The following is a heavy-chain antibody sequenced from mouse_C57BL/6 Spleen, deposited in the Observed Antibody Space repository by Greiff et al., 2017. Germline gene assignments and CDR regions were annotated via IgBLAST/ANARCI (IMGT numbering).Heavy chain of an antibody. CDR2: IDPSDSET. CDR3: ARKGSKPYAMDY. D-gene: IGHD2-5*01. CDR1: GYTFTSYW. J-gene: IGHJ4*01. V-gene: IGHV1-52*01. Sequence: QVQLQQPGAELVRPGSSVKLSCKASGYTFTSYWMHWVKQRPIQGLEWIGNIDPSDSETHYNQKFKDKATLTVDKSSSTAYMQLSSLTSEDSAVDYCARKGSKPYAMDYWGQGTSVTVSS.